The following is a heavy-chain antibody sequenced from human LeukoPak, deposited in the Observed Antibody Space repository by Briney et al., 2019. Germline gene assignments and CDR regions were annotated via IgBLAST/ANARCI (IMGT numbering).Heavy chain of an antibody. CDR1: GGTFSSYA. CDR2: IIPIFGTA. CDR3: ARVSRRYYYDSSGYSPDY. Sequence: ASVKVSCKASGGTFSSYAISWVRQAPGQGLEWMGGIIPIFGTANYAQKFQGRVTMTTDTSTSTAYMELRSLRSDDTAVYYCARVSRRYYYDSSGYSPDYWGQGTLVTVSS. D-gene: IGHD3-22*01. V-gene: IGHV1-69*05. J-gene: IGHJ4*02.